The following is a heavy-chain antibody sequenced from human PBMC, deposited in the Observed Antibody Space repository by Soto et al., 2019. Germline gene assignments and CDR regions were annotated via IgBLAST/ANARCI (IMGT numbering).Heavy chain of an antibody. V-gene: IGHV1-69*14. D-gene: IGHD2-15*01. CDR2: ILPFFGTP. Sequence: QVQLVQSGPEVKKPGSSVKVSCKASGCSFRREAITWLRQAPGQGPEWMGNILPFFGTPDYAQKFQGRVTVPADMATTTSYLELNSPRVEETAVYSCATGDEFGGNSEACDVWGQGTTVIVSS. CDR1: GCSFRREA. J-gene: IGHJ3*01. CDR3: ATGDEFGGNSEACDV.